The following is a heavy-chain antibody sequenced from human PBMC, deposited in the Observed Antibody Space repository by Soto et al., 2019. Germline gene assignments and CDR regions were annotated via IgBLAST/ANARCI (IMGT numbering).Heavy chain of an antibody. D-gene: IGHD6-19*01. V-gene: IGHV1-18*01. CDR2: ISFYNGNT. Sequence: QGQLVQSGGEVRKPGASVKVSCKASCDTITHYGISWVRQAPGQGLEWMGWISFYNGNTKYPQNHQGRVTLTTDTSTSTAYMELRSLRSEDTAVYYCASATIKAVASKESWGQGTLVTVSS. J-gene: IGHJ4*02. CDR3: ASATIKAVASKES. CDR1: CDTITHYG.